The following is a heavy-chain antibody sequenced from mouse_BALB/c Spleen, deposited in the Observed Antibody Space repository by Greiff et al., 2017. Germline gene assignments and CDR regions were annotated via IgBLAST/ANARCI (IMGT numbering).Heavy chain of an antibody. CDR2: INPGSGGT. D-gene: IGHD2-12*01. Sequence: QVQLQQSGAELVSPGTSVKVSCKASGYAFTNYLIEWVKQRPGQGLEWIGVINPGSGGTNYNEKFKGKATLTADKSSSTAYMQLSSLTSDDSAVYFCARHDGSNYFDYWGQGTTLTVSS. J-gene: IGHJ2*01. V-gene: IGHV1-54*01. CDR1: GYAFTNYL. CDR3: ARHDGSNYFDY.